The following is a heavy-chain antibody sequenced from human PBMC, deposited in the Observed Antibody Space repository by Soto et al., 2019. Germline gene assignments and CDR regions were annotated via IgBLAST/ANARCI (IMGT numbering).Heavy chain of an antibody. Sequence: QVQLVQSGAEVKKTGSSVKVSCKASGDTSSTYSINWVRQAPGQGLAWVGRIIPILALTNYAQGFQGRVTITADKSTSKVYMELSSLRSEDTAVYYCARGYCSGGSCYSPRYNWFDPWGQGTLVTVSS. CDR3: ARGYCSGGSCYSPRYNWFDP. J-gene: IGHJ5*02. V-gene: IGHV1-69*02. D-gene: IGHD2-15*01. CDR2: IIPILALT. CDR1: GDTSSTYS.